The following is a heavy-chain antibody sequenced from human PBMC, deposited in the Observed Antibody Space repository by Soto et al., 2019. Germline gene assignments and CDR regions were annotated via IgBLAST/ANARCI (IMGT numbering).Heavy chain of an antibody. Sequence: GGSLRLSCAASGFTFSSYGMHWVRQAPGKGLEWVAVISYDGSNKYYADSVKGRFTISRDNSKNTLYLQTNSLRAEDTAVYYCASPLADYYDSSGRYYYYGMDVWGQGTTVTVSS. CDR2: ISYDGSNK. CDR3: ASPLADYYDSSGRYYYYGMDV. CDR1: GFTFSSYG. V-gene: IGHV3-30*03. D-gene: IGHD3-22*01. J-gene: IGHJ6*02.